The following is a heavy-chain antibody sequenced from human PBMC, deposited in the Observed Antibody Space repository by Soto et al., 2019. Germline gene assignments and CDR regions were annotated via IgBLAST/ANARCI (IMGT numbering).Heavy chain of an antibody. CDR2: VNPNSGET. Sequence: QVQLVQSGAEVKKPGASVRVSCKASGYTFTSYDINWVRQATGQGLEWMGWVNPNSGETGYAQKFQGRVTMTRNTSISTAYMELSSLGSEDTAVYYCARAKWFGELLDYYYGMDVWGQVTTVTVSS. CDR3: ARAKWFGELLDYYYGMDV. CDR1: GYTFTSYD. J-gene: IGHJ6*02. V-gene: IGHV1-8*01. D-gene: IGHD3-10*01.